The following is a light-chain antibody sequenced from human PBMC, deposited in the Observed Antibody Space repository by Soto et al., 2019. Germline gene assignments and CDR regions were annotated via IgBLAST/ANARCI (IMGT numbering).Light chain of an antibody. J-gene: IGLJ2*01. Sequence: QSALTQPASVSGSPGQSITISCTGTSSDLGSYNLVSWYQQQPGKAPKLMIYEGTKRPSGVSNRFSGSKSGNTASLTISGLQAEDEADYYCCSYAGSSTYVIFGGGTKVTVL. CDR2: EGT. CDR3: CSYAGSSTYVI. CDR1: SSDLGSYNL. V-gene: IGLV2-23*01.